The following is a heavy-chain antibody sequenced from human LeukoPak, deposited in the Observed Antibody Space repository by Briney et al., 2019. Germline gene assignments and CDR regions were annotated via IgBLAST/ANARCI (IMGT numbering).Heavy chain of an antibody. V-gene: IGHV1-18*01. Sequence: GASVKVSCTPSGYNFMTYGISGVRQAPGQGLGWMGWISPYKGKTSYGQKFQGRITMTTDTSTSTAYMDLTSLRSDDTAVYYCAVGTTAPKLGAFDIWGQGTMVTVSS. J-gene: IGHJ3*02. CDR1: GYNFMTYG. D-gene: IGHD4-17*01. CDR3: AVGTTAPKLGAFDI. CDR2: ISPYKGKT.